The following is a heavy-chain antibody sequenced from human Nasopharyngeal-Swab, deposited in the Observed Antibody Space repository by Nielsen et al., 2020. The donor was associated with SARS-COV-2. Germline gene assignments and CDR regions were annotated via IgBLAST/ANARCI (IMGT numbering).Heavy chain of an antibody. CDR2: ISGSGGST. D-gene: IGHD3-22*01. Sequence: GGSLRLSCAASGFTFSSYAMSWVRQAPGKGLEGVSAISGSGGSTYYADSVKGRFTISRDNSKNTLYLQMNSLRAEDTAVYYCAKDEPYYDSSGYNYYYYYYMDVWGKGTTVTVSS. CDR1: GFTFSSYA. J-gene: IGHJ6*03. CDR3: AKDEPYYDSSGYNYYYYYYMDV. V-gene: IGHV3-23*01.